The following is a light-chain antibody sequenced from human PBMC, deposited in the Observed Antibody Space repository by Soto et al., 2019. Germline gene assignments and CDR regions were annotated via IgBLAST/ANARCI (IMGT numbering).Light chain of an antibody. CDR1: SSNFGTNY. CDR2: DNY. CDR3: GTWDSSLNAGV. J-gene: IGLJ2*01. V-gene: IGLV1-51*01. Sequence: QSILTQPPSVSAAPGQKVTISCSGSSSNFGTNYISWYQQLPGTAPKLLIYDNYKRPSGIPDRFSGSKSGTSGTLVITGLQTGDEADYYCGTWDSSLNAGVFGGGTQLTVL.